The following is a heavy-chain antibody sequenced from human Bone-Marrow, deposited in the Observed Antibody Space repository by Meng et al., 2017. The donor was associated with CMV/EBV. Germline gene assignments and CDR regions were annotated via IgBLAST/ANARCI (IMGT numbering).Heavy chain of an antibody. CDR1: GGSFSGYY. D-gene: IGHD6-13*01. CDR2: INHSGST. CDR3: ARDPSIAAAGGYFDY. V-gene: IGHV4-34*01. Sequence: SETLSLTCAVYGGSFSGYYWSWIRQPPGKGLEWIGEINHSGSTNYNPSLKSRVTISVDTSKNQFSLKLSSVTAADTAVYYCARDPSIAAAGGYFDYWGQGTLVTVSS. J-gene: IGHJ4*02.